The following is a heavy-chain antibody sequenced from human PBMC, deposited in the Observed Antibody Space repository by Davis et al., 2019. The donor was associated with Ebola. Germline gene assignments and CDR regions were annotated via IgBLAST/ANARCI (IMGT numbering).Heavy chain of an antibody. CDR2: IYYSGST. J-gene: IGHJ4*02. Sequence: GSLRLSCTVSGGSISSSSYYWGWIRQPPGKGLEWIGSIYYSGSTYYNPSLKSRVTISVDTSKNQFSLKLSSVTAADTAVYYCASIAGFDYWGQGTLVTVSS. V-gene: IGHV4-39*01. D-gene: IGHD6-13*01. CDR1: GGSISSSSYY. CDR3: ASIAGFDY.